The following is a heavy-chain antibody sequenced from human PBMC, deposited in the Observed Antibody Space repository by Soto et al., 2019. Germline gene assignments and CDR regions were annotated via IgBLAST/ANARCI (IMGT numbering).Heavy chain of an antibody. CDR2: LYTGTDT. CDR3: ARYPYTATYSGRFMDY. V-gene: IGHV3-53*01. CDR1: GFTVSSTY. J-gene: IGHJ4*02. D-gene: IGHD2-15*01. Sequence: PGGSLRLSCAASGFTVSSTYLTWVRQAPGKGLEWVAILYTGTDTVYADSVKGRFTISRDSSKNTFYLQMNSLRAEDTAMYFCARYPYTATYSGRFMDYWGQGSLVTVSS.